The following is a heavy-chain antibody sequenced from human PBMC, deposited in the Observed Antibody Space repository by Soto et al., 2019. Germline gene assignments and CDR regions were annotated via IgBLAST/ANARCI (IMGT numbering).Heavy chain of an antibody. CDR1: GGSISSYY. V-gene: IGHV4-4*07. CDR3: AREEYYYDSSGYYYLSFDY. Sequence: SETLSLTCTVSGGSISSYYWSWIRQPAGKGLEWIGRIYTSGSTNYNPSLKSRVTMSADTSKNQFSLKLSSVTAADTAVYYCAREEYYYDSSGYYYLSFDYWGQGTLVTVSS. J-gene: IGHJ4*02. CDR2: IYTSGST. D-gene: IGHD3-22*01.